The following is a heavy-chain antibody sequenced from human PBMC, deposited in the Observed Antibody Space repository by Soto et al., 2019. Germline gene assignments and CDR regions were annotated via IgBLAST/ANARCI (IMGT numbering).Heavy chain of an antibody. CDR3: ANRMRRWWELESSYYGMDV. Sequence: GGFLRLSDAASCCTSSSYGLHWVRQAPGKGLGWVAVISYYGSNKYYADAVKGRFTISRDNSKNTLYLQMNSLRAEDTAVYYCANRMRRWWELESSYYGMDVWGQGTTVTVSS. J-gene: IGHJ6*02. CDR1: CCTSSSYG. CDR2: ISYYGSNK. D-gene: IGHD1-26*01. V-gene: IGHV3-30*18.